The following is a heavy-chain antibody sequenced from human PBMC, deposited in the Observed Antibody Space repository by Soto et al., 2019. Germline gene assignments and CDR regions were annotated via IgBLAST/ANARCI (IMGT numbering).Heavy chain of an antibody. CDR1: GYTFTGYY. D-gene: IGHD3-3*01. J-gene: IGHJ6*02. CDR3: ARDPPHYDFWSGYVPPYYYYYGMDV. CDR2: INPNSGGT. V-gene: IGHV1-2*02. Sequence: ASVKVSCKASGYTFTGYYMHWVRQAPGQGLEWMGWINPNSGGTNYAQKFQGRVTMTRDTSISTAYMELSRLRSDDTAVYYCARDPPHYDFWSGYVPPYYYYYGMDVWGQGTTVPVSS.